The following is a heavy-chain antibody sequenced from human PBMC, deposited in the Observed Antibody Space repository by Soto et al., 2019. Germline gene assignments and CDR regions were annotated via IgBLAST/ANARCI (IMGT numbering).Heavy chain of an antibody. D-gene: IGHD3-10*01. V-gene: IGHV4-59*01. J-gene: IGHJ3*02. CDR2: IYYSGRT. CDR1: GGSISSYY. CDR3: ARRYGSAFDI. Sequence: QVQLQESGPGLVKPSETLSLTCTVSGGSISSYYWSWIRQPPGKELEWIGYIYYSGRTNYNPSLKSRVTISVDTSKNQFSLNLSSVTAADTAVYYCARRYGSAFDIWGQGTMVTVSS.